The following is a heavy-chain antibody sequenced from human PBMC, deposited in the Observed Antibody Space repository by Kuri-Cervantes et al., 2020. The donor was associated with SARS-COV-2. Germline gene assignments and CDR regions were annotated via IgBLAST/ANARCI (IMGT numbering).Heavy chain of an antibody. CDR1: GFTFSSYW. J-gene: IGHJ2*01. Sequence: GESLKISCAASGFTFSSYWMSWVRQAPGKGLEWVANIKQDGSEKYYVDSVKGRFTISRDNARNSLYLQMNSLRAEDTAVYYCARDAHMVRFLKWLLTFGYFDLWGRGTLVTVSS. V-gene: IGHV3-7*01. D-gene: IGHD3-3*01. CDR2: IKQDGSEK. CDR3: ARDAHMVRFLKWLLTFGYFDL.